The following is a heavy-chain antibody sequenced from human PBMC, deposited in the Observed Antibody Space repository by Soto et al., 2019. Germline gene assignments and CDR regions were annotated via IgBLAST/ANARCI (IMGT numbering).Heavy chain of an antibody. J-gene: IGHJ4*02. CDR3: ARGLGSGTYPARRYDY. D-gene: IGHD1-26*01. Sequence: PGESLKISCQISGYSFIFYWIGWVRQMPGKGLEWMGIIYPCDSDTRYSPSFQGQVTISADKSISTAYLHWSSLKASDTAMYYCARGLGSGTYPARRYDYWGQVTRVTVSS. CDR2: IYPCDSDT. V-gene: IGHV5-51*01. CDR1: GYSFIFYW.